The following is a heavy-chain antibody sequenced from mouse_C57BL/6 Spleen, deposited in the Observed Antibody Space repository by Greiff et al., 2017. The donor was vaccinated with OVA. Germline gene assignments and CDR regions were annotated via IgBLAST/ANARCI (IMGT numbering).Heavy chain of an antibody. J-gene: IGHJ1*03. CDR3: ARVGFYYGSSYWYFDV. CDR1: GYAFSSYW. D-gene: IGHD1-1*01. Sequence: VQLQQSGAELVKPGASVKISCKASGYAFSSYWMNWVKQRPGKGLEWIGQIYPGDGDTNYNGKFKGKATLTADKSSSPAYMQLSSLTSEDSAVYFCARVGFYYGSSYWYFDVWGTGTTVTVS. CDR2: IYPGDGDT. V-gene: IGHV1-80*01.